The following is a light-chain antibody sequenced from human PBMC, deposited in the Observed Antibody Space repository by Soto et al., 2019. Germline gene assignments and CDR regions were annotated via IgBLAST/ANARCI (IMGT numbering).Light chain of an antibody. CDR3: QQSYSAPHYT. Sequence: DIQMTQSPSSLSASVGDRVTITCRASQSISSYLNWYQHKPGKAPKLLIYAASNLQSGVPSRFSGSGSGTDFTLTISSLQPEDFATYYCQQSYSAPHYTFGQGTNLEIK. J-gene: IGKJ2*01. CDR1: QSISSY. CDR2: AAS. V-gene: IGKV1-39*01.